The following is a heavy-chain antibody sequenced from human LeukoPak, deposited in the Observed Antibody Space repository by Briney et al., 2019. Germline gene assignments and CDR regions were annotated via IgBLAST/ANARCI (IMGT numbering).Heavy chain of an antibody. CDR3: ARQKGETIVVVPAAIDY. Sequence: GGSLRLSCAASGLTLSYHWMNWVRQAPGKGLEWVSSISSSSSYIYYADSVKGRFTISRDNAKNSLYLQMNSLRAEDTAVYYCARQKGETIVVVPAAIDYWGQGTLVTVSS. CDR2: ISSSSSYI. J-gene: IGHJ4*02. V-gene: IGHV3-21*01. D-gene: IGHD2-2*01. CDR1: GLTLSYHW.